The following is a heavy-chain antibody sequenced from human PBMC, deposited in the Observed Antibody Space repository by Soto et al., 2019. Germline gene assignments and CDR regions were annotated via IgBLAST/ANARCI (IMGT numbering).Heavy chain of an antibody. CDR3: ARPDFGDYWYFDL. D-gene: IGHD4-17*01. Sequence: QDQLVQSGAEVKKPGSSVKVSCKASGGTFSSHTFSWVRQAPGQGLEWMGRIIPALGTATYAQKFQGGVTITANESATPVYMELNSLRSEDTAVYYCARPDFGDYWYFDLWGRGTLVTVSS. J-gene: IGHJ2*01. CDR2: IIPALGTA. V-gene: IGHV1-69*08. CDR1: GGTFSSHT.